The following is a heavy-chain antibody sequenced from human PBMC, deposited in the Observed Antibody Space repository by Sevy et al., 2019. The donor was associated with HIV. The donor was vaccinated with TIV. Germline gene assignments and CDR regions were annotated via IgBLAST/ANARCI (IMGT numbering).Heavy chain of an antibody. Sequence: GGSVRLSCAVSGFTFNTYNMNWVRQAPGKGLEWVSYISYTSTTIYYPDSVRGRFTISRDNAKNTLYLQMNSLRDEDTAVHYCASSDATSRFGYYYFAMDFWGQGTSVTVSS. CDR1: GFTFNTYN. D-gene: IGHD3-22*01. CDR3: ASSDATSRFGYYYFAMDF. CDR2: ISYTSTTI. J-gene: IGHJ6*02. V-gene: IGHV3-48*02.